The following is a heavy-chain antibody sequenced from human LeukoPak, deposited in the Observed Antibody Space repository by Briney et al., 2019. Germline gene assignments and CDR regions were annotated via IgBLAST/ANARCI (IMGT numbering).Heavy chain of an antibody. J-gene: IGHJ4*02. CDR3: ARGAMVRGVNPYYFDY. CDR1: GFTVSSNY. Sequence: GGSLRLSCAASGFTVSSNYMSWVRQAPGKGLEGVSFIYSGGSTYYADSVKGRFTISRDNSKNTLYLQMNSLRAEDTAVYYCARGAMVRGVNPYYFDYWGQGTLVTVSS. CDR2: IYSGGST. V-gene: IGHV3-66*01. D-gene: IGHD3-10*01.